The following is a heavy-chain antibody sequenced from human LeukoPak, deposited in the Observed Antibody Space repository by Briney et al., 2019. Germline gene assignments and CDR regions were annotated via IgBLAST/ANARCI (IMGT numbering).Heavy chain of an antibody. V-gene: IGHV4-59*01. Sequence: SETLSLTCTVSGGSLSSYYWSWIRQPPGKGLEWIGYIYYSGSTNYNPSLKSRVTISVDTSKNQFSLKLSSVTAADTAVYYCARGRRPLSPGTYNWFDPWGQGTLVTVSS. CDR3: ARGRRPLSPGTYNWFDP. J-gene: IGHJ5*02. D-gene: IGHD2/OR15-2a*01. CDR1: GGSLSSYY. CDR2: IYYSGST.